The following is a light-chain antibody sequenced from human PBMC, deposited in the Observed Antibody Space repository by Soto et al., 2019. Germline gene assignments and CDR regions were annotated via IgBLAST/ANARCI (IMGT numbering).Light chain of an antibody. V-gene: IGKV3-11*01. CDR1: QSVSSY. CDR2: DAS. CDR3: EQYNSWPPLYT. J-gene: IGKJ2*01. Sequence: EIVLTQSPATLSLSPGERATLSCRASQSVSSYLAWYQHKPGQAPRLLIYDASNRATGIPGRFSGSGSGTAFTLTISSLQSEDFAVYYCEQYNSWPPLYTFGQGTKLEIK.